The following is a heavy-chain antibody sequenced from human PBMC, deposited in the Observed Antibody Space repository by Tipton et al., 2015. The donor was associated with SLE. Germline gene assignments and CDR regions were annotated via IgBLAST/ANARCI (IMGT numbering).Heavy chain of an antibody. CDR3: ARVGQRRFSGRDPYGAFDI. J-gene: IGHJ3*02. Sequence: TLSLTCAVYGGSFSGHYWTWIRQSPGKGLEWIGEINHRGFDSSNPSLKSRVTISVDTSKNQFSLSLRSVTAADTAMYYCARVGQRRFSGRDPYGAFDIWGQGTMVTVSS. CDR2: INHRGFD. CDR1: GGSFSGHY. D-gene: IGHD3-10*01. V-gene: IGHV4-34*01.